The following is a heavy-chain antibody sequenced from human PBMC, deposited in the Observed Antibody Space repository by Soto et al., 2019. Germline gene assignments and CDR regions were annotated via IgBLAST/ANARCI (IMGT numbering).Heavy chain of an antibody. V-gene: IGHV3-23*01. CDR1: GFTFSSYA. J-gene: IGHJ4*02. CDR2: ISGSGDST. D-gene: IGHD6-13*01. CDR3: AKSYSSNWYDYFDY. Sequence: GGSLRLSCAASGFTFSSYAVSWVRQAPGKGLEWVSAISGSGDSTYYADSVKGRFTISRDTSKNTLYLQMDSLRAEDTALYYCAKSYSSNWYDYFDYWGQGTLVTVSS.